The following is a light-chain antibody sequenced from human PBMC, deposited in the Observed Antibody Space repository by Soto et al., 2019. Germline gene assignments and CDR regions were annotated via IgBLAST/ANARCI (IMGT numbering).Light chain of an antibody. CDR1: QSVSSY. J-gene: IGKJ1*01. CDR2: DAS. V-gene: IGKV3-11*01. CDR3: QQRINWPRWT. Sequence: EIVLTQSPATLSLSPGERATLSCRASQSVSSYLAWYQQKPGQAPRLLIYDASNMATGIPARFSGSGSGTDFTLTSRSLEPEDFAVYYCQQRINWPRWTFGQGTKVEIK.